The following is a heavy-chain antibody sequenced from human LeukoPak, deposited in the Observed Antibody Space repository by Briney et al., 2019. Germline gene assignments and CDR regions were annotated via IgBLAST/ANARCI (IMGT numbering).Heavy chain of an antibody. V-gene: IGHV1-2*02. Sequence: RASVKVSCKAPGYTFTAYYMHWVRQAPGQGLEWMGWINPNSGGTKYAQNFEGRVTMTRDTSIRTAYMELSRLRSDDTAVYYCARDLYHYDPNWFDPWGQGTLVTVSS. CDR3: ARDLYHYDPNWFDP. CDR2: INPNSGGT. J-gene: IGHJ5*02. CDR1: GYTFTAYY. D-gene: IGHD3-22*01.